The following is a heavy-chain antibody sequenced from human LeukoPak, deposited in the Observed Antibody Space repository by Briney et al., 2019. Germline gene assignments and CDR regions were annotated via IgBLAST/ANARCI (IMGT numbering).Heavy chain of an antibody. CDR2: IYYSGST. V-gene: IGHV4-59*08. J-gene: IGHJ4*02. CDR1: GGSISSYY. CDR3: ARQGGYNSCDY. Sequence: PSETLSLTCTVSGGSISSYYWSWIRQPPGKGLEWIGYIYYSGSTNYNPSLKSRVTISVDTSKNQISLKLSSVTAADTAVYYCARQGGYNSCDYWGQGTLVTVSS. D-gene: IGHD5-24*01.